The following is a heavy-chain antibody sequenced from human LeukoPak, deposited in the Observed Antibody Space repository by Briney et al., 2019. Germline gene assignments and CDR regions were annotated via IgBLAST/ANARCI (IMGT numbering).Heavy chain of an antibody. D-gene: IGHD3-10*01. CDR3: ARTSRHYYTSGGKQNPWPAGMDV. CDR1: GDSVSNYY. Sequence: PSETLSLTCTVSGDSVSNYYWTWIRQSPGKGPEWMGCIDSSGSTKYNPSLKSRLTISVDTSKNQFSLTLDSVTAADTAIYHCARTSRHYYTSGGKQNPWPAGMDVWGQGSTVTVSS. CDR2: IDSSGST. V-gene: IGHV4-59*08. J-gene: IGHJ6*02.